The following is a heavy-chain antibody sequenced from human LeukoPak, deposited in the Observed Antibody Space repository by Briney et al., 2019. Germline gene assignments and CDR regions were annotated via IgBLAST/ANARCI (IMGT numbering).Heavy chain of an antibody. J-gene: IGHJ4*02. CDR3: ARGVATVMYFDY. V-gene: IGHV3-64*01. D-gene: IGHD4-17*01. CDR1: GFTFSSYA. Sequence: GGSLRLSCAASGFTFSSYAMHWVRQAPGKGLEYVSAISSSGGGTYYANSVKGRFTISRDNSKNTLYLQMGSLRAEDMAVYYCARGVATVMYFDYWGQGTLVTVSS. CDR2: ISSSGGGT.